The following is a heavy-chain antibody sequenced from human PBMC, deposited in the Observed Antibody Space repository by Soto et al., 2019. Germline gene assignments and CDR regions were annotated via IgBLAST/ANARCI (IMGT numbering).Heavy chain of an antibody. J-gene: IGHJ6*02. V-gene: IGHV3-23*01. Sequence: GGSLRLSCAASGFTFSSYAMSWVRQAPGKGLEWVSAISGSGGSTYYADSVKGRFTISRDNSKNTLYLQMNSLRDEDTAVYYCAKDRLSGIAAAGDLSNSHVTYYYYGMDVWGQGTTVTVSS. CDR1: GFTFSSYA. CDR3: AKDRLSGIAAAGDLSNSHVTYYYYGMDV. CDR2: ISGSGGST. D-gene: IGHD6-13*01.